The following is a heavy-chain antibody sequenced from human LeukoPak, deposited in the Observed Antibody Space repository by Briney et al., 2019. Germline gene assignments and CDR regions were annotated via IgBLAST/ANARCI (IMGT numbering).Heavy chain of an antibody. Sequence: GASVKVSCKASGYTFTSYAMNWVRQAPGQGLEWMGWINPNSGGTNYAQKFQGRVTMTRDTSISTAYMELSRLRSDDTAVYYCARAITMVRGKTGNDYWGQGTLVTVSS. CDR1: GYTFTSYA. CDR3: ARAITMVRGKTGNDY. CDR2: INPNSGGT. D-gene: IGHD3-10*01. V-gene: IGHV1-2*02. J-gene: IGHJ4*02.